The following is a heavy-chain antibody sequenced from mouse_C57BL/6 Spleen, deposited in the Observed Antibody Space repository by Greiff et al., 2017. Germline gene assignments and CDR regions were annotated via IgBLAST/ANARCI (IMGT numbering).Heavy chain of an antibody. Sequence: QVQLQQPGAELVKPGASVKLSCKASGYTFTSYWMHWVKQRPGQGLEWIGMIHPNSGSTNYNEKFKSKATMTVDKSSSTAYMQLSSLTSEDSAVYYCARGGYHWYFDVWGTGTTVTVSS. CDR1: GYTFTSYW. V-gene: IGHV1-64*01. CDR2: IHPNSGST. D-gene: IGHD2-2*01. J-gene: IGHJ1*03. CDR3: ARGGYHWYFDV.